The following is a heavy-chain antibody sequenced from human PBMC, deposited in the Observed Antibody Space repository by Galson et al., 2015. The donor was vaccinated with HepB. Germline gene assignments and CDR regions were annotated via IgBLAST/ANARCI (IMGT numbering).Heavy chain of an antibody. Sequence: SLRLSCAASGFTFSSYAMSWVRQAPGKGLEWVSAIGGSGGSTYYADSVKGRFTISRDNSKNTLYLQMNSLRAEDTAVYYCAKASSGYYDSSGYYRYYYYYYMDVWGKGTTVTVSS. J-gene: IGHJ6*03. CDR2: IGGSGGST. V-gene: IGHV3-23*01. CDR1: GFTFSSYA. CDR3: AKASSGYYDSSGYYRYYYYYYMDV. D-gene: IGHD3-22*01.